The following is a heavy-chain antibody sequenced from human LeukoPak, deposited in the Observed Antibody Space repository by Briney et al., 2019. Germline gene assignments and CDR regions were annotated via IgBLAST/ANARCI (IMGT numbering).Heavy chain of an antibody. D-gene: IGHD6-19*01. CDR1: GGSISSSSYY. V-gene: IGHV4-39*01. Sequence: PSETLSLTCTGSGGSISSSSYYWGWIRQPPGKGLEWIGNIYYSGSTFYNPSLKSRVTISVDTSKNQFSLKLSSVTAADTAVYYCARQAYGSGWNEFDYWGQGALVTVSS. J-gene: IGHJ4*02. CDR3: ARQAYGSGWNEFDY. CDR2: IYYSGST.